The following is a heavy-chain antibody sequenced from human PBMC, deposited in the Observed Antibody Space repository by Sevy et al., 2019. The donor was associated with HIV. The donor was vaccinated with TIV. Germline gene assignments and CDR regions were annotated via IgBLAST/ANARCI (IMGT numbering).Heavy chain of an antibody. CDR3: ARGAQSAFDI. J-gene: IGHJ3*02. Sequence: SQTLSLTCAISGDSVSSNNVAWNWIRQSPSRGLEWLGRTYYMSRWYNEYALPVKSRITINPDTSKNQFSLQLNSVTPEDTAVYYCARGAQSAFDIWGQGTMVTVSS. V-gene: IGHV6-1*01. CDR1: GDSVSSNNVA. CDR2: TYYMSRWYN.